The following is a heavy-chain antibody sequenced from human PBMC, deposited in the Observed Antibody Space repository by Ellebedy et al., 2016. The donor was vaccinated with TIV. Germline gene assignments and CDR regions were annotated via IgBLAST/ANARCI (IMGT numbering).Heavy chain of an antibody. J-gene: IGHJ4*02. D-gene: IGHD2-2*01. Sequence: AASVKVSCKASGYPFPNYGVSWVRQAPGQGLEWVGWISAYNGNKKYGQKFQGRISLTTDTSMGTAYMELRSLRSDDTGVYFCARDVPADAAALLDYWGQGTRVTVSS. V-gene: IGHV1-18*04. CDR3: ARDVPADAAALLDY. CDR2: ISAYNGNK. CDR1: GYPFPNYG.